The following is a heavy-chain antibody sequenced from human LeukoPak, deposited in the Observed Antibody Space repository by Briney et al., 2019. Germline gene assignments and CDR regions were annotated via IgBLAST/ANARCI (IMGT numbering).Heavy chain of an antibody. J-gene: IGHJ4*02. Sequence: GGSLRLSCGGSGFTFSSYAMHWVRQAPGKGLEWVAFIRYDGSNKYYADSVKGRFTISRDNSKNTLYLQMNSQRAEDTAVYYCAKDYYGSGSYPYYFDYWGQGTLVTVSS. CDR2: IRYDGSNK. CDR1: GFTFSSYA. V-gene: IGHV3-30*02. CDR3: AKDYYGSGSYPYYFDY. D-gene: IGHD3-10*01.